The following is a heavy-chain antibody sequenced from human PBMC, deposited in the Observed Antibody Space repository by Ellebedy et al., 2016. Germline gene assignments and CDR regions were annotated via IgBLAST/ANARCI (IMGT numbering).Heavy chain of an antibody. D-gene: IGHD6-19*01. CDR3: ARVLAVALSFDY. V-gene: IGHV3-21*01. CDR1: GFTFSSYS. J-gene: IGHJ4*02. Sequence: GGSLRLXXAASGFTFSSYSMNWVRQAPGKGLEWVSSISSSSSYIYYADSVKGRFTISRDNAKNSLYLQMNSLRAEDTAVYYCARVLAVALSFDYWGQGTLVTVSS. CDR2: ISSSSSYI.